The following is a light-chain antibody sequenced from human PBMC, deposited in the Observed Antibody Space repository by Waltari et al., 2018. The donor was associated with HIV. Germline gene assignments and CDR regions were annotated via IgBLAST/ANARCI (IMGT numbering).Light chain of an antibody. V-gene: IGKV3-11*01. J-gene: IGKJ1*01. CDR1: QSVSVY. Sequence: EIVLTQSPATLSLSPGERATLSCRASQSVSVYLAWYQQKPGQAPRLLIYDASNRATGIPVRFSGSGSGTDFTLTISSLESEDFAVYYCYQRSDWPRTFGQGTKVEIK. CDR3: YQRSDWPRT. CDR2: DAS.